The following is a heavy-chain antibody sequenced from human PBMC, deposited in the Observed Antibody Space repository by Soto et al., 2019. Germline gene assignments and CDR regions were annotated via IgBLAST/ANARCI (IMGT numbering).Heavy chain of an antibody. V-gene: IGHV3-21*01. CDR2: ISSNSAYI. D-gene: IGHD6-13*01. Sequence: PVGSLRLSCAASGFTFRSFTMNWVRQAPGKGLEWVPTISSNSAYIYYTDALRGRFTISRDNAKNSLHLQMNSLRAEDTAVYYCTRDASRDSSARGWFDPWGPGTLVTVSS. J-gene: IGHJ5*02. CDR3: TRDASRDSSARGWFDP. CDR1: GFTFRSFT.